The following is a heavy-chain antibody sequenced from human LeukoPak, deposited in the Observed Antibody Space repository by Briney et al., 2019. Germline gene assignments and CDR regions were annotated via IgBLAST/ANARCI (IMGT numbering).Heavy chain of an antibody. D-gene: IGHD6-13*01. V-gene: IGHV3-43*01. CDR1: GFTFNDYT. CDR3: AKDIGLYSSSALWGMDV. CDR2: ISWDGGST. J-gene: IGHJ6*02. Sequence: GGSLRLSRAASGFTFNDYTMHWVRQAPGKGLEWVSLISWDGGSTYSADSVKGRFTISRDNSKNSLYLQMNSLRTEDTALYYCAKDIGLYSSSALWGMDVWGQGTTVIVSS.